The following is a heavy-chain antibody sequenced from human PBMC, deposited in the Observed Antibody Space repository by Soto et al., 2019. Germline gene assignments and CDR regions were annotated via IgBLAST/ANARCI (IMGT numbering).Heavy chain of an antibody. D-gene: IGHD2-15*01. J-gene: IGHJ4*01. CDR1: GFTFSSYG. V-gene: IGHV3-33*01. CDR2: IWYDGSNK. CDR3: ARDGLRYCSGGSCYSDY. Sequence: PGGSLRLSCAASGFTFSSYGMHWFRQAPGKGLEWVAVIWYDGSNKYYADSVKGRFTISRDNSKNTLYLQMNSLRAEDTAVYYCARDGLRYCSGGSCYSDYWGQGTLVTVSS.